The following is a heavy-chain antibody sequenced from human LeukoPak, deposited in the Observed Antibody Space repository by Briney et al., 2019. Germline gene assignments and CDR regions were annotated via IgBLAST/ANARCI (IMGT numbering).Heavy chain of an antibody. V-gene: IGHV3-23*01. CDR3: AKASGDIRYFQH. CDR1: GSTFSSYA. D-gene: IGHD2-15*01. J-gene: IGHJ1*01. Sequence: GGSLRLSCAASGSTFSSYAMSWVRQAPGKGLEWVSAISGSGGSTYYADSVKGRFTISRDNSKNTLYLQMNSLRAEDTAVYYCAKASGDIRYFQHWGQGTLVTVSS. CDR2: ISGSGGST.